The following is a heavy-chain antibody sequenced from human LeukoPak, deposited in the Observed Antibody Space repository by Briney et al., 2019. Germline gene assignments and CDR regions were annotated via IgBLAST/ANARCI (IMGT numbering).Heavy chain of an antibody. Sequence: ASVKVSCKVSGYTLTELSMHWVRQAPGKGLEWMGGFDPEDPEYGEAIYAQKFQGRVTMTEDTSTDTAYMELSSLRSEDTAVYYCTTGKIYCSSCSDDYWGQGALVTVSS. CDR1: GYTLTELS. CDR2: FDPEDPEYGEA. CDR3: TTGKIYCSSCSDDY. J-gene: IGHJ4*02. V-gene: IGHV1-24*01. D-gene: IGHD6-13*01.